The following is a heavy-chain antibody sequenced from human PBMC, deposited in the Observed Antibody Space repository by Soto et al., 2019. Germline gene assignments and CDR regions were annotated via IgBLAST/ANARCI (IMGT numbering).Heavy chain of an antibody. J-gene: IGHJ6*02. D-gene: IGHD3-10*01. CDR3: ARDRITMVRGVNLKTYGMDV. Sequence: SPTLSLTCAISGDSVSSNSAAWNWIRPSPSRGLEWLGRTYYRSKWYNDYAVSVKSRITINPDTSKNQFSLQLNSVTPEDTAVYYCARDRITMVRGVNLKTYGMDVWGQGTTVTVSS. CDR1: GDSVSSNSAA. V-gene: IGHV6-1*01. CDR2: TYYRSKWYN.